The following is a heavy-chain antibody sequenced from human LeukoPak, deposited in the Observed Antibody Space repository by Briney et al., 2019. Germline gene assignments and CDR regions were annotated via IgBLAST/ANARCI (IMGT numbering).Heavy chain of an antibody. CDR1: GFTFSGSA. CDR2: IRSKANSYAT. V-gene: IGHV3-73*01. Sequence: GGSLRLSCAASGFTFSGSAMHWVRQASGKGLEWVGRIRSKANSYATAYAASVKGRFTISRDDSKNTAYLQMNSLKTGDTAVYYCTRRADFWSGSLYGMDVWGQGTTVTVSS. D-gene: IGHD3-3*01. CDR3: TRRADFWSGSLYGMDV. J-gene: IGHJ6*02.